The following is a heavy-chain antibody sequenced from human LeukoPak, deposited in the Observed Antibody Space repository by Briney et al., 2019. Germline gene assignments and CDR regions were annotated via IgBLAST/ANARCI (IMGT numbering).Heavy chain of an antibody. CDR2: IYYSGST. V-gene: IGHV4-59*08. Sequence: SETLSLTCTVSGGSISSYYWSWIRQPPGQGLERIGYIYYSGSTNYNPSLKSRVTISVDTSKNQFSLKLSSVTAADTAVYYCARLYCGGDCYPDYWGQGTLVTVSS. J-gene: IGHJ4*02. D-gene: IGHD2-21*02. CDR1: GGSISSYY. CDR3: ARLYCGGDCYPDY.